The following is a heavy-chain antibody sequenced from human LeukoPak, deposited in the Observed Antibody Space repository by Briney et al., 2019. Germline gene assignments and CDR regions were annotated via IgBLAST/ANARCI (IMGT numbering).Heavy chain of an antibody. J-gene: IGHJ4*02. CDR2: ISWSSGSI. D-gene: IGHD1-26*01. Sequence: GGSLRLSCAASGFTFDDYAMHWVRQAPGKGLEWVSGISWSSGSIGYADSVKGRFTISRDNAKNSLYLQKNSLRAEDTALYYCAKAKGYSGNGDFDYWGQGTLVTVSS. CDR1: GFTFDDYA. CDR3: AKAKGYSGNGDFDY. V-gene: IGHV3-9*01.